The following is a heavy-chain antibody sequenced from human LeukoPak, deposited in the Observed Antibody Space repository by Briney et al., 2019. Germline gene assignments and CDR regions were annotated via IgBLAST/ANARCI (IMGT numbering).Heavy chain of an antibody. CDR1: GGSISSYY. J-gene: IGHJ4*02. V-gene: IGHV4-59*01. Sequence: SETLSLTCTVSGGSISSYYWSWIRQPPGKGLEWIGYIYYSGSTNCNPSLKSRVTISVDTSKNQFSLKLSSVTAADTAVYYCARVRGEQLAHFDYWGQGTLVTVSS. D-gene: IGHD6-6*01. CDR3: ARVRGEQLAHFDY. CDR2: IYYSGST.